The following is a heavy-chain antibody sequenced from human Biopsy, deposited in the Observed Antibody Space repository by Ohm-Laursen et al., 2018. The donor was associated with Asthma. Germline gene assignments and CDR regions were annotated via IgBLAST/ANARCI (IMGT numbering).Heavy chain of an antibody. CDR2: INWNDNK. CDR1: GFSLSTSGVG. D-gene: IGHD3-22*01. CDR3: AHRRHGPSVEYYYDSSGYSPFDY. Sequence: TQTLTLTRTFSGFSLSTSGVGVGWIRQSPGKALEWLALINWNDNKRHSPSLKSRLTITKDTSKNLVVLTMTNMDPVDTATYYCAHRRHGPSVEYYYDSSGYSPFDYWGQGTLVPVSS. J-gene: IGHJ4*02. V-gene: IGHV2-5*01.